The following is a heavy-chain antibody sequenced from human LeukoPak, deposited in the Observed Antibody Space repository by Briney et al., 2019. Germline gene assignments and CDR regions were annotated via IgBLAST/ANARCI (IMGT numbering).Heavy chain of an antibody. CDR1: GGTFSSYA. CDR2: IIPILGIA. CDR3: ASPGGYDSSGYPLDYYGMDV. Sequence: ASVKVSCKASGGTFSSYAISWVRQAPGQGLEWMGRIIPILGIANYAQKFQGRVTITADKSTSTAYMELSSLRSEDTAVYYCASPGGYDSSGYPLDYYGMDVWGRGTTVTVSS. V-gene: IGHV1-69*04. J-gene: IGHJ6*02. D-gene: IGHD3-22*01.